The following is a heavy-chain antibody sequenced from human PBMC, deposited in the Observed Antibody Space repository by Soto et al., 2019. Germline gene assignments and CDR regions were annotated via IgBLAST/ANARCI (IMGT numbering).Heavy chain of an antibody. Sequence: QVQLVQSGAEVKKPGSSVKVSCKASGGTFSSYAISWVRQAPGQGLEWMGGIIPIFGTANYAQKFQGRVTITADESTSTAYMELSSLRSEDTAVYYCAIGWEPRSHYYYYGMDVWGQGTTVTVSS. V-gene: IGHV1-69*12. D-gene: IGHD1-26*01. CDR1: GGTFSSYA. CDR2: IIPIFGTA. J-gene: IGHJ6*02. CDR3: AIGWEPRSHYYYYGMDV.